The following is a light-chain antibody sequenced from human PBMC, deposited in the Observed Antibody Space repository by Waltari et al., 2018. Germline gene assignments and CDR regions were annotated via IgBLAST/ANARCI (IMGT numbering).Light chain of an antibody. CDR1: DIGDKR. Sequence: SYVLTQPPSVSVAPGQTARITCGGRDIGDKRGHWYQHKTGQAPLLVVYDDTDRPSGIPGRISGSNSGYTATLSITRVEAGDEADYYCQVWDSDGDYVVFGGGTKLIVL. V-gene: IGLV3-21*02. J-gene: IGLJ2*01. CDR2: DDT. CDR3: QVWDSDGDYVV.